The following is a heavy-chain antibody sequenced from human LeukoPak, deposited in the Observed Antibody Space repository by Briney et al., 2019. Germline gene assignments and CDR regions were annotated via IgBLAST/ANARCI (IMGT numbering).Heavy chain of an antibody. J-gene: IGHJ6*02. Sequence: PGGSLRLSCAASGFTFSTYTMYWVRHPPGKRLEWVSIIGNNGGGTIYYADSVRGRFTISRDNSKNTLYLQMNSLRAEDTALYYCAKGEVVPNAIYGMDVWGQGTTVTVSS. CDR3: AKGEVVPNAIYGMDV. CDR2: IGNNGGGTI. D-gene: IGHD2-2*02. CDR1: GFTFSTYT. V-gene: IGHV3-23*01.